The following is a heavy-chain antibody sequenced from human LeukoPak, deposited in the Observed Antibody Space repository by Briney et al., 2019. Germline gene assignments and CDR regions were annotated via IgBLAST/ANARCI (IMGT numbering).Heavy chain of an antibody. CDR3: ARQGSLGTWFGP. D-gene: IGHD7-27*01. CDR2: INPNSGGT. Sequence: ASVKVSCKASGYTFTGYYMQWMRQAPGQGLEWMGRINPNSGGTDYAQNFQGRVTMTRDTSISTVYMELSSLKSNDTAVYYCARQGSLGTWFGPWGQGTLVIVSS. J-gene: IGHJ5*02. V-gene: IGHV1-2*06. CDR1: GYTFTGYY.